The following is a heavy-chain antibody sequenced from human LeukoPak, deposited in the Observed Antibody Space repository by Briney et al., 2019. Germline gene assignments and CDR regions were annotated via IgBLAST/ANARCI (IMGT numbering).Heavy chain of an antibody. Sequence: SETLSLTCNVSGGSLANYYWGWIRQPPGRGLEWIGSISYSGTTYYTPSIDSRVTISLDTSKNQFSLKLRSVTAADTAVYYCARDRTGWASDYWGQGTLVTVSA. CDR2: ISYSGTT. J-gene: IGHJ4*02. CDR3: ARDRTGWASDY. V-gene: IGHV4-59*12. D-gene: IGHD1-14*01. CDR1: GGSLANYY.